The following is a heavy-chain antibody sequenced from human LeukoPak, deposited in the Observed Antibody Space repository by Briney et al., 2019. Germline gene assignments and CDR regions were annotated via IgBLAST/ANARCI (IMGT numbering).Heavy chain of an antibody. CDR3: AKDMGRKSIPTPKDAFDI. V-gene: IGHV3-23*01. J-gene: IGHJ3*02. CDR2: ISGSDGRT. CDR1: GFTFSSSG. D-gene: IGHD6-6*01. Sequence: QPGGSLRLSCAASGFTFSSSGMSWVRQAPGKGLEWVSAISGSDGRTYYADSARGRFTISRDNSKNTLYLQMNSLRAEDTAIYYCAKDMGRKSIPTPKDAFDIWGQGTMVTVSS.